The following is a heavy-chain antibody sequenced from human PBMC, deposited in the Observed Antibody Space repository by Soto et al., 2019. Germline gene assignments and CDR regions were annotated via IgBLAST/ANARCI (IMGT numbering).Heavy chain of an antibody. CDR3: GRSVVGATGEILYNAMDV. CDR2: INPASGHT. Sequence: ASVKVSCKASGYTFTTYALHWVRQAPGQRPEWMGWINPASGHTKYSKRFQDRVTITRDTSASTGYMELSSLGSEDTAVYYCGRSVVGATGEILYNAMDVWGQGTTVTVSS. J-gene: IGHJ6*02. V-gene: IGHV1-3*01. D-gene: IGHD1-26*01. CDR1: GYTFTTYA.